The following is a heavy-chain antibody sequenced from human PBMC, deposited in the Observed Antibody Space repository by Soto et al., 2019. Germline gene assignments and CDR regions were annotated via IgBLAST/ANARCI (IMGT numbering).Heavy chain of an antibody. J-gene: IGHJ4*02. D-gene: IGHD3-3*01. V-gene: IGHV4-4*07. CDR3: ARGIGYDFWSGYYSTWCYFDY. Sequence: QVQLQESGPGLVKPSETLSLTCTVSGGSISSYYWSWIRQPAGKGLEWIGRIYTSGSTNYNPSLKSRVTMSVDTSKNQFSLKLSSVTAADTAVYYCARGIGYDFWSGYYSTWCYFDYWGQGTLVTVSS. CDR1: GGSISSYY. CDR2: IYTSGST.